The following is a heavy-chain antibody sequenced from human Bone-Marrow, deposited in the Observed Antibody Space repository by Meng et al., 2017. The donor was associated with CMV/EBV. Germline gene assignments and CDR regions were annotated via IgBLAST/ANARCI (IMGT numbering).Heavy chain of an antibody. V-gene: IGHV4-39*01. D-gene: IGHD5-18*01. J-gene: IGHJ4*02. CDR2: IYYSGST. CDR3: ARQGYSYGFPRPFDY. CDR1: GGSISSSSYY. Sequence: GSLRLSCTVSGGSISSSSYYWGWIRQPPGKGLEWIGSIYYSGSTYYNPSLKSRVTISVDTSKNQFSLKLSSVTAADTTVYYCARQGYSYGFPRPFDYWGQGPLVTVSS.